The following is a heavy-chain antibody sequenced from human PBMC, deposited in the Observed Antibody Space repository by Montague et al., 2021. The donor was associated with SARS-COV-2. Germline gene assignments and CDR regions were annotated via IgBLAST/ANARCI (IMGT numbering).Heavy chain of an antibody. V-gene: IGHV4-34*01. CDR1: GGSFSGYY. J-gene: IGHJ4*02. CDR3: ARGARQGYGFRLGSFDS. Sequence: ETLSLTCAVYGGSFSGYYWNWIRQPPGKGLEWIGEINHSGSANYNPSLRSRVTMSVDTSKNQFSLKLSSVTAADTAVYYCARGARQGYGFRLGSFDSWGQGTLVTVSS. D-gene: IGHD3-10*01. CDR2: INHSGSA.